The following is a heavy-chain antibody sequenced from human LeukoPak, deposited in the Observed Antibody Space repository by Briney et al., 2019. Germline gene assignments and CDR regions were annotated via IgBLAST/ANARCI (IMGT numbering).Heavy chain of an antibody. CDR1: GYSISSGYY. D-gene: IGHD4-17*01. CDR2: IYHSGST. J-gene: IGHJ4*02. CDR3: ARAGTTVTPFDY. Sequence: SETLSLTCTVSGYSISSGYYWGWIRQPPGKGLEWIGSIYHSGSTYYNPSLKSRVTISVDTSKNQFSLKLSSVTAADPAVYYCARAGTTVTPFDYWGQGTLVTVSS. V-gene: IGHV4-38-2*02.